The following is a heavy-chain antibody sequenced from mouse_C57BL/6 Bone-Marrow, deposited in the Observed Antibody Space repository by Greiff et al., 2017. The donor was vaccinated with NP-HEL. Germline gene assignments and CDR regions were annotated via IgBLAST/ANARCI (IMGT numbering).Heavy chain of an antibody. CDR3: ASVYYYGSSFDY. J-gene: IGHJ2*01. D-gene: IGHD1-1*01. V-gene: IGHV3-6*01. CDR1: GYSITSGYY. Sequence: EVQLQQSGPGLVKPSQSLSLTCSVTGYSITSGYYWNWIRQFPGNKLEWMGYISYDGSNNYNPSLKNRISITRDTSKNQFFLKLNSVTTEDTATYYCASVYYYGSSFDYWGQGTTLTVSS. CDR2: ISYDGSN.